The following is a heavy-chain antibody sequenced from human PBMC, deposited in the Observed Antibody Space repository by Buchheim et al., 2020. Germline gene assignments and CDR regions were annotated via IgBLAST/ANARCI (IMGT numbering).Heavy chain of an antibody. CDR1: GFTFSSYG. CDR2: ISYDGSNK. CDR3: AKSPPVPHLGASSAPDY. V-gene: IGHV3-30*18. Sequence: QVQLVESGGGVVQPGRSLRLSCAASGFTFSSYGMHWVRQAPGKGLEWVAFISYDGSNKYYADSVKGRFTISRDNSKNTLYLQMNSLGAEDTAVYYCAKSPPVPHLGASSAPDYWGQGTLGTGSS. J-gene: IGHJ4*02. D-gene: IGHD3-22*01.